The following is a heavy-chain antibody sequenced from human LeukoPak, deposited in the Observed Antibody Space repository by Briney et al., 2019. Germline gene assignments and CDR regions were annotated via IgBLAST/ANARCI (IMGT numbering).Heavy chain of an antibody. J-gene: IGHJ4*02. V-gene: IGHV3-7*01. CDR1: GFTFSSYW. D-gene: IGHD3-22*01. CDR2: IKQDGSEK. CDR3: ARVEYYDSSGYTY. Sequence: GGSLRLSCAASGFTFSSYWMSWVRQAPGEGLEWVANIKQDGSEKYYVDSVKGRFTISRDNAKNSLYLQMNSLRAEDTAVYYCARVEYYDSSGYTYWGQGTLVTVSS.